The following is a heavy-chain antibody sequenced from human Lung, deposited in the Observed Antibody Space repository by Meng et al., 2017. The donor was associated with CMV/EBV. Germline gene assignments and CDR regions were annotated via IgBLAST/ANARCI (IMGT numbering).Heavy chain of an antibody. CDR1: GYTFTGYY. CDR2: INPNSGGT. J-gene: IGHJ5*02. V-gene: IGHV1-2*02. CDR3: AREYCGGDCYSNWFDP. Sequence: SGYTFTGYYMHWVRQAPGQGLEWMGWINPNSGGTNYAQKFQGRVTMTRDTSISTAYMELSRLRSDDTAVYYCAREYCGGDCYSNWFDPWGQGTPVTVSS. D-gene: IGHD2-21*01.